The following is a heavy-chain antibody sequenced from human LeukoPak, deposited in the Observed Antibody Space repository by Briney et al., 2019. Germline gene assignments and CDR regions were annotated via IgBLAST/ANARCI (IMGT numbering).Heavy chain of an antibody. Sequence: PGGSLRLSCAASGLPFSSSWMFWVRQAPGKGLEWVANIKQDGSERYYVDSVKGRFSIFRDNAKNSLYLQMSSLRAEDTAVYYCAGPRIDPWGQGTLVTVSS. V-gene: IGHV3-7*01. CDR1: GLPFSSSW. J-gene: IGHJ5*02. CDR3: AGPRIDP. CDR2: IKQDGSER.